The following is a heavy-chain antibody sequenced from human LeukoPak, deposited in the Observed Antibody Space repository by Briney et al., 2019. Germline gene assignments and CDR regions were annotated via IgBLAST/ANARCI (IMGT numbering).Heavy chain of an antibody. CDR3: ARLVTSTNSGNFDF. CDR2: VYHSGST. V-gene: IGHV4-34*01. CDR1: GGSFSGYY. Sequence: SETLSLTCAVYGGSFSGYYWGWIRQPPGKGLEWIGSVYHSGSTYYNPSLRSRVTISVDAPKNQFSLKVSSVAAADTAVYYCARLVTSTNSGNFDFWGQGTLVTVSS. J-gene: IGHJ4*02. D-gene: IGHD7-27*01.